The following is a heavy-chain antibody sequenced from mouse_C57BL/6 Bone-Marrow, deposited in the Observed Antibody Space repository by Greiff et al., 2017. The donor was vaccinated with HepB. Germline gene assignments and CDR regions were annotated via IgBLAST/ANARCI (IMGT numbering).Heavy chain of an antibody. Sequence: EVQLKESGAELVRPGASVKLSCTASGFNIKDDYMHWVKQRPEQGLEWIGWIDPENGDTEYASKFQGKATITADTSSNTAYLQLSSLTSEDTAVYYCTSNYGFAYWGQGTLVTVSA. V-gene: IGHV14-4*01. J-gene: IGHJ3*01. D-gene: IGHD2-5*01. CDR3: TSNYGFAY. CDR2: IDPENGDT. CDR1: GFNIKDDY.